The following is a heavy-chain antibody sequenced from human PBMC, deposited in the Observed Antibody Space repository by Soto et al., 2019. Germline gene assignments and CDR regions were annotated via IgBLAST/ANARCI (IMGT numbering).Heavy chain of an antibody. CDR3: ARVSGAGYYDRTCYFDY. J-gene: IGHJ4*02. V-gene: IGHV3-33*01. D-gene: IGHD3-22*01. CDR1: GFSFSSYG. Sequence: GGSLRLSCAASGFSFSSYGMHWVRQAPGKGLEWVAGIWYDGSNKYYGDSAKGRFTISRDNSMNTLYLEMNSLRAEDTAVYYCARVSGAGYYDRTCYFDYWAQGTLVTVSS. CDR2: IWYDGSNK.